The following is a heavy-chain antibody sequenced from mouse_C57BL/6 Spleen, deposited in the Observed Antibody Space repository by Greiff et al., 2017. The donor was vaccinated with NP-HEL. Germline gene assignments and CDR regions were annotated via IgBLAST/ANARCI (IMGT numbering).Heavy chain of an antibody. D-gene: IGHD2-4*01. J-gene: IGHJ4*01. Sequence: EVQRVESGGGLVKPGGSLKLSCAASGFTFSDYGMHWVRQAPEKGLEWVAYISSGSSTIYYADTVKGRFTISRDNAKNTLFLQMTSLRSEDTAMYYCARIGGLRAMDYWGQGTSVTVSS. CDR1: GFTFSDYG. V-gene: IGHV5-17*01. CDR2: ISSGSSTI. CDR3: ARIGGLRAMDY.